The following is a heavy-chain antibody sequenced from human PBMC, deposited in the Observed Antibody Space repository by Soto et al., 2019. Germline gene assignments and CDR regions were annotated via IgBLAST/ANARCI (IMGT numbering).Heavy chain of an antibody. J-gene: IGHJ4*02. CDR3: AADRGYYDSSAYFDY. Sequence: SVKVSCKASGFTFTSSAVQWVRQSRGQRLEWIGWIVVGSGNTNYAQKFQERVTITRDMSTSTAYMELSSLSSEDTAVYYCAADRGYYDSSAYFDYWGQGTLVTVSS. V-gene: IGHV1-58*01. CDR2: IVVGSGNT. CDR1: GFTFTSSA. D-gene: IGHD3-22*01.